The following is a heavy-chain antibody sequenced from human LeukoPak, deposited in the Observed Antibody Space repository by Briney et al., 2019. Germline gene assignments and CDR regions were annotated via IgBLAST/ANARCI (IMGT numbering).Heavy chain of an antibody. D-gene: IGHD4-11*01. CDR1: GYTFTGYY. J-gene: IGHJ6*02. CDR3: ASPVTTTRDGMDV. CDR2: INPSGGST. Sequence: ASVKVSCKASGYTFTGYYMHWVRQAPGQGLEWMGIINPSGGSTSYAQKFQGRVTMTRDTSTSTVYMELSSLRSEDTAVYYCASPVTTTRDGMDVWGQGTTVTVSS. V-gene: IGHV1-46*01.